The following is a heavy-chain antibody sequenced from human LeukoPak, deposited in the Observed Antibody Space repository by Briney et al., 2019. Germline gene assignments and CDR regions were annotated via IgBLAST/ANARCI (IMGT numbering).Heavy chain of an antibody. J-gene: IGHJ5*02. V-gene: IGHV4-34*01. Sequence: PSETLSLTCAVYGGSFSGYYWSWIRQPAGKGLEWIGEINHSGSTNYNPSLKSRVTISVDTSKNQFSLKLSSVTAADTAVYYCARGLWFGELRFDPWGQGTLVTVSS. CDR1: GGSFSGYY. CDR3: ARGLWFGELRFDP. D-gene: IGHD3-10*01. CDR2: INHSGST.